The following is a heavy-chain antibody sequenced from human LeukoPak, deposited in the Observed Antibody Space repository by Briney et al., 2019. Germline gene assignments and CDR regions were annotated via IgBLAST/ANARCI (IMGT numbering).Heavy chain of an antibody. J-gene: IGHJ4*02. CDR3: ARVLNSGYDWKIDY. D-gene: IGHD5-12*01. V-gene: IGHV1-18*01. CDR2: ISVYNDNT. Sequence: ASVKVSCKASGYTFTSYGISWVRQAPGQGLEWMGWISVYNDNTNYAQNLQGRVTMTTDTSTSTAYMELRSLRSDDTAMYYCARVLNSGYDWKIDYWGQGTLVTASS. CDR1: GYTFTSYG.